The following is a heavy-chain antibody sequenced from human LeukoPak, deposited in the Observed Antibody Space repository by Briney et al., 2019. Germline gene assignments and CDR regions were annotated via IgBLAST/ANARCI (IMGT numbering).Heavy chain of an antibody. D-gene: IGHD5-18*01. V-gene: IGHV1-18*01. Sequence: ASVKVSCKASGYTFTSYGISWVRQAPGQGLEWMGWISAYNGNTNYAQKLQGRVTMTTDTSTSTAYMELSSLRSEDTAVYYCASRGTAMAHYYYYMDVWGKGTTVTVSS. J-gene: IGHJ6*03. CDR1: GYTFTSYG. CDR2: ISAYNGNT. CDR3: ASRGTAMAHYYYYMDV.